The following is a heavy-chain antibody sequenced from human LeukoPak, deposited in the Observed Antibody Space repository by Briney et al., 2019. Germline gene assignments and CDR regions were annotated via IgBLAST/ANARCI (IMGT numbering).Heavy chain of an antibody. V-gene: IGHV3-48*03. CDR1: GFTFRSYE. CDR2: ISSSGSAI. Sequence: GGSLRLSCAASGFTFRSYEMNWVRQAPGKGLEWVSYISSSGSAIDYADSVKGRFTISRDNAKNSLYLQMNSLRAEDTAVYYCARDEKGAMDYWGQGTLVTVSS. D-gene: IGHD2-2*01. J-gene: IGHJ4*02. CDR3: ARDEKGAMDY.